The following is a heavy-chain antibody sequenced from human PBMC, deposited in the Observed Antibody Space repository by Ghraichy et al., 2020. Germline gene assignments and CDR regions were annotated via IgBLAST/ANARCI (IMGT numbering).Heavy chain of an antibody. V-gene: IGHV3-21*01. CDR3: ARDPPRGVVVLPAPGAFDI. Sequence: GESLNISCAASGFTFSRCSVNWVRQAPGKGLEWVSSISSTNSYIYYADSVKGRFTISRDNAKNSLYLQMNSLRAEDTAVYYCARDPPRGVVVLPAPGAFDIWGQGTMVTVSS. CDR2: ISSTNSYI. CDR1: GFTFSRCS. D-gene: IGHD2-2*01. J-gene: IGHJ3*02.